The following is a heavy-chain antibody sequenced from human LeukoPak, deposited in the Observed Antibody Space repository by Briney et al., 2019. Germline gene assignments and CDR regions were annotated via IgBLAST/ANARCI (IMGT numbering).Heavy chain of an antibody. V-gene: IGHV4-39*01. CDR3: ARIGTPYDYLWGSNRCFFDS. J-gene: IGHJ4*02. CDR1: GGSIISGTYY. D-gene: IGHD3-16*02. Sequence: PSETLSLTCTVSGGSIISGTYYWGWIRRPPGKGLEWIGSFQYAGGTYYNPSLKSPITLSVDTSRNQLSLRMNYVTAADTAVYFCARIGTPYDYLWGSNRCFFDSWGQGILVTVSS. CDR2: FQYAGGT.